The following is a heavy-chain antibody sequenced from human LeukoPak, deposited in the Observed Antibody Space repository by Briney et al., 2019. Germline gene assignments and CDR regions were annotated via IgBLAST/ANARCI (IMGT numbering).Heavy chain of an antibody. CDR2: ISGSGGST. V-gene: IGHV3-23*01. CDR1: GFTFSSYA. Sequence: GASLRLSCAASGFTFSSYAMSWVRQAPGKGLEWVSAISGSGGSTYYADSVKGRFTISRDNSKNTLYLQMNSLRAEDTAVYYCARDQNDYVWGSYRPKGGFDYWGQGTLVTVSS. D-gene: IGHD3-16*02. J-gene: IGHJ4*02. CDR3: ARDQNDYVWGSYRPKGGFDY.